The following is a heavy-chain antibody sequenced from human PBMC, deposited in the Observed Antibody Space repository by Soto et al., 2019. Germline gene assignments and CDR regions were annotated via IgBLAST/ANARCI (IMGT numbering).Heavy chain of an antibody. CDR2: IYHTGST. CDR3: ARWGVAMDV. J-gene: IGHJ6*02. CDR1: GGSVNSFYY. Sequence: LSLTCSVSGGSVNSFYYWSWIRQPPGKGPEWLGYIYHTGSTNYQPSLKSRVTISLDTSKNQFSLNLNSVTAADTAVYYCARWGVAMDVWGHGTTVTVSS. V-gene: IGHV4-61*01. D-gene: IGHD3-16*01.